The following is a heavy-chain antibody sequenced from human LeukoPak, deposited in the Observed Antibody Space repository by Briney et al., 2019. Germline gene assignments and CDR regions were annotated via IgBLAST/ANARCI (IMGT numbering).Heavy chain of an antibody. CDR2: INPDGSNT. Sequence: GGSLRLSCAASGFTFSNYWMHWVRQDPGKGLVWVSHINPDGSNTNYADSVKGRFTISRDNAKNTLYLQMNSLRAEDTAVYYCARGAPHDSSGLDYYYYMDVWGKGTTVTISS. CDR1: GFTFSNYW. J-gene: IGHJ6*03. D-gene: IGHD3-22*01. V-gene: IGHV3-74*01. CDR3: ARGAPHDSSGLDYYYYMDV.